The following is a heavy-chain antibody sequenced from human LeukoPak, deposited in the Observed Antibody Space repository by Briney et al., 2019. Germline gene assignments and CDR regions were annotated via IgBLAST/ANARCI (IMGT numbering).Heavy chain of an antibody. D-gene: IGHD4-23*01. CDR3: ARHPSWPDYGGTYDY. J-gene: IGHJ4*02. V-gene: IGHV4-39*01. CDR2: IYYSGST. Sequence: SETLSLTCTVSGGSISSSSYYWGWIRQPPGKGLEWIGSIYYSGSTYYNPSLKSRVTISVDTSKNQFSLKLSSVTAADTAVYYCARHPSWPDYGGTYDYWGKGTLVIVSS. CDR1: GGSISSSSYY.